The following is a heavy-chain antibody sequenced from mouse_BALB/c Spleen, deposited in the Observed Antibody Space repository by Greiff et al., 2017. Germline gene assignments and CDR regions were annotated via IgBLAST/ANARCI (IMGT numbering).Heavy chain of an antibody. D-gene: IGHD1-2*01. V-gene: IGHV1-5*01. Sequence: EVQLQQSGTVLARPGASVKMSCKASGYSFTSYWMHWVKQRPGQGLEWIGAIYPGNSDTSYNQKFKGKAKLTAVTSASTAYMELSSLTNEDSAVYYCTRGELRLRYYAMDYWGQGTSVTVSS. CDR2: IYPGNSDT. CDR3: TRGELRLRYYAMDY. J-gene: IGHJ4*01. CDR1: GYSFTSYW.